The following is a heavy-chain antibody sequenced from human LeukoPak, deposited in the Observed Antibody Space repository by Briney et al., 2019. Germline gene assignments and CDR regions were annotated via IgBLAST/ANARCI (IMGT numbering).Heavy chain of an antibody. CDR1: GGSISSYY. D-gene: IGHD2-2*01. V-gene: IGHV4-4*07. J-gene: IGHJ5*02. CDR3: ASGPHCSSTSCYASWFDP. CDR2: IYTSGST. Sequence: SETLSLXCTVSGGSISSYYWSWIRQPAGKGLEWIGRIYTSGSTNYNPSLKSRVTMSVDTSKNQFSLKLSSVTAADTAVYYCASGPHCSSTSCYASWFDPWGQGTLVTVSS.